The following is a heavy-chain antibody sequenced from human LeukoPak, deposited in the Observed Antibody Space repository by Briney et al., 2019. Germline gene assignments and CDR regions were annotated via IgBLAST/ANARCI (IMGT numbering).Heavy chain of an antibody. J-gene: IGHJ4*02. CDR3: ARSGGSGWDEGFDY. Sequence: GESLKISCKGSGYIFSSYWIAWVRQMPGKGLEWMGIIYLGDSDTRYSPSFQGQVTISADKAISTAYLQWSSLKASDTATYYCARSGGSGWDEGFDYWGQGTLVTVSS. CDR2: IYLGDSDT. CDR1: GYIFSSYW. D-gene: IGHD6-19*01. V-gene: IGHV5-51*01.